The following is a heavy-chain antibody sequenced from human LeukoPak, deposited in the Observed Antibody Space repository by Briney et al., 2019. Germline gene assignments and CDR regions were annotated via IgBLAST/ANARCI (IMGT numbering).Heavy chain of an antibody. CDR2: INHSGST. CDR3: AGSSTSSPFDY. Sequence: SETLSLTCAVYGGSFSGYYWSWIRQPPGKGLEWIGEINHSGSTNYNPSLKSRVTISVDTSKNQFSPKLSSVTAADTAVYYCAGSSTSSPFDYWGQGTLVTVSS. CDR1: GGSFSGYY. V-gene: IGHV4-34*01. J-gene: IGHJ4*02. D-gene: IGHD2-2*01.